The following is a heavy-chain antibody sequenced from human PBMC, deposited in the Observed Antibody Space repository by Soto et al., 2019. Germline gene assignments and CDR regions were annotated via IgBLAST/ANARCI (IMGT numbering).Heavy chain of an antibody. J-gene: IGHJ5*02. Sequence: PSETLSLTCTVSGGSISSGGYYWSWIRQRPGKGLEWIGNIYYSGSTSYNPSLKSRFTISLDTSQNQFSLKVSSVTVADTAVYYCAKMYSRSWNWFDPRGQGTLVTVSS. CDR3: AKMYSRSWNWFDP. CDR2: IYYSGST. CDR1: GGSISSGGYY. V-gene: IGHV4-31*03. D-gene: IGHD6-13*01.